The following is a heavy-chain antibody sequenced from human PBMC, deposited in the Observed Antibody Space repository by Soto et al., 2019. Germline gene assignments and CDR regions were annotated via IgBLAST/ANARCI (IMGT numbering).Heavy chain of an antibody. CDR3: AKELAYGDFWRGLEY. J-gene: IGHJ4*02. CDR1: GFIFSSYA. Sequence: QVQLVESGGGVVQPGRSLRLSCAASGFIFSSYAMHWVRQAPGKGLEWVAIISHDGNIKRYADFVEGRFIVFRDNCNNTLLLQMESLKTDDTAVYYCAKELAYGDFWRGLEYWGQGTLVTVAS. CDR2: ISHDGNIK. D-gene: IGHD3-3*01. V-gene: IGHV3-30*18.